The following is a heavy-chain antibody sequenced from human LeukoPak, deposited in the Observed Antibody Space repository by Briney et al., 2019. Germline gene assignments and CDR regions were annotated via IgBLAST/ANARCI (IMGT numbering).Heavy chain of an antibody. CDR3: ARDQGSLTRSWYTGY. CDR1: RYTLTELS. Sequence: ASVKVSCKVSRYTLTELSMHWVRQAPGKGLEWMGGFDPEDGETIYAQKFQGRVTMTEDTSTDTAYMELSSLRSEDTAVYYCARDQGSLTRSWYTGYWGQGTQVTVSS. CDR2: FDPEDGET. D-gene: IGHD6-13*01. J-gene: IGHJ4*02. V-gene: IGHV1-24*01.